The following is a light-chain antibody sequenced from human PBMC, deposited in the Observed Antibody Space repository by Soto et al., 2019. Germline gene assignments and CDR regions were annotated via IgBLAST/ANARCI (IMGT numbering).Light chain of an antibody. V-gene: IGLV2-8*01. J-gene: IGLJ1*01. CDR1: SSDVGGYNY. CDR3: SSYAGSSNV. CDR2: EVN. Sequence: QSALTQLPSASGSPGQSVAISSTGTSSDVGGYNYVSWYQQHPGKAPKLMIYEVNKRPSGVPDRFSGSKSGNTASLAVSGLQAEDEADYYCSSYAGSSNVFGTGTKVTVL.